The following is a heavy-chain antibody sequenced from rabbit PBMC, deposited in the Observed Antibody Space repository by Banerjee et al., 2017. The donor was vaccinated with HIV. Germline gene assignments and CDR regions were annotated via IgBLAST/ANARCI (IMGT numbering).Heavy chain of an antibody. CDR1: GFSFSRSY. J-gene: IGHJ4*01. CDR3: ARDPYTAHDGVNYGTDFDL. Sequence: QSLEESGGDLVKPGAYLTLTCTASGFSFSRSYMCWVRQAPGKGLEWIACIDGGSSGSTYYASWAKGRFTISKASSTTVTLQMTSLTVADTATYFCARDPYTAHDGVNYGTDFDLWGQGTLVTVS. D-gene: IGHD5-1*01. V-gene: IGHV1S40*01. CDR2: IDGGSSGST.